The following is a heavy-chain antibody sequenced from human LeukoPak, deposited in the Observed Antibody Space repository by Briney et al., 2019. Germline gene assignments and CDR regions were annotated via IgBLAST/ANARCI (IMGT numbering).Heavy chain of an antibody. CDR3: ARGRYSSSHYYGMDV. V-gene: IGHV1-69*04. CDR1: GGTFSSYA. D-gene: IGHD6-13*01. J-gene: IGHJ6*02. Sequence: SVKVSCKASGGTFSSYAISWVRQAPGQGLEWMGRIIPILGIANYAQKFQGRVTITADKSTSTAYMGLSSLRSEDTAVYYCARGRYSSSHYYGMDVWGQGTTVTVSS. CDR2: IIPILGIA.